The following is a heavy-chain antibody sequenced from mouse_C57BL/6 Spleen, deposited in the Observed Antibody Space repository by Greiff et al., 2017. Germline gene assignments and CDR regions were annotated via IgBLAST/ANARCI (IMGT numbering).Heavy chain of an antibody. CDR2: IHPNSGST. D-gene: IGHD2-4*01. V-gene: IGHV1-64*01. CDR1: GYTFTSYW. J-gene: IGHJ3*01. CDR3: ARMDYGPFAY. Sequence: VQLQQPGAELVKPGASVKLSCKASGYTFTSYWMHWVKQRPGQGLEWIGMIHPNSGSTNYNEKFKSKTTLTVDKSSSTAYMQLSSLTSEDSAVYYCARMDYGPFAYWGQGTLVTVSA.